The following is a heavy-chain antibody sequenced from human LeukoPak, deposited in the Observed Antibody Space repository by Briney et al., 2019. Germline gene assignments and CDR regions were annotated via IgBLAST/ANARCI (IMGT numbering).Heavy chain of an antibody. J-gene: IGHJ6*02. CDR2: IYTSGST. D-gene: IGHD6-13*01. Sequence: PSETLSLTCTVSGGSISSYYWSWIRQPAGKGLEWIGRIYTSGSTNYNPSLKSRVTMSVDTSKNQFSLKLSSVTAAGTAVYYCARESIAAAGTWNYYYYGMDVWGQGTTVTVSS. CDR1: GGSISSYY. CDR3: ARESIAAAGTWNYYYYGMDV. V-gene: IGHV4-4*07.